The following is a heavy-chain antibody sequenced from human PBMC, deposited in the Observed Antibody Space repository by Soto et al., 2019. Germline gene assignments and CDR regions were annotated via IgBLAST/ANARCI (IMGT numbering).Heavy chain of an antibody. V-gene: IGHV4-39*01. J-gene: IGHJ6*03. Sequence: SETLSLTCTVSGGSISSSSYYWGWIRQPPGKGLEWIGSIYYSGSTYYNPSLKSRVTISVDTSKNQFSLKLSSVTAADTALYYCARPTYCSRTRCYAQQPYYYYYYYLDAWRKETTVTV. D-gene: IGHD2-2*01. CDR3: ARPTYCSRTRCYAQQPYYYYYYYLDA. CDR1: GGSISSSSYY. CDR2: IYYSGST.